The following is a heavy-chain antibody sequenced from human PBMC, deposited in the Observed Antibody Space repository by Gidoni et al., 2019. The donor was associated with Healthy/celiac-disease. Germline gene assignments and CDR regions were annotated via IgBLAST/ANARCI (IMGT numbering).Heavy chain of an antibody. J-gene: IGHJ6*02. CDR2: ICTSGST. D-gene: IGHD3-3*01. CDR3: ARSRKEYDFWSGYYTLGGDYYYYGMDV. CDR1: GGSISSGSYY. V-gene: IGHV4-61*02. Sequence: QVQLQESGPGLVKPSQTLSLTCTVSGGSISSGSYYWSWIRQPAGKGLEWIGRICTSGSTNYIPSLKSRVTRSVDKSKNQFSLKLSSVTAADTAVYYCARSRKEYDFWSGYYTLGGDYYYYGMDVWGQGTTVTVSS.